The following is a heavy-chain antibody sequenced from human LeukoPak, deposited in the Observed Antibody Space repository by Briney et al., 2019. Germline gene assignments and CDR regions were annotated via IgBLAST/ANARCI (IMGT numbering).Heavy chain of an antibody. V-gene: IGHV1-18*01. CDR1: GYTFTSYG. J-gene: IGHJ5*02. CDR2: ISAYNGNT. D-gene: IGHD3-22*01. Sequence: ASVKVSCKASGYTFTSYGISWVRQAPGQGLEWMGWISAYNGNTNYAQKLQGRVTMTTDTSTSTAYMGLRSLRSDDTAVYYCAREMGDTYYDSSGYGNWFDPWGQGTLVTVSS. CDR3: AREMGDTYYDSSGYGNWFDP.